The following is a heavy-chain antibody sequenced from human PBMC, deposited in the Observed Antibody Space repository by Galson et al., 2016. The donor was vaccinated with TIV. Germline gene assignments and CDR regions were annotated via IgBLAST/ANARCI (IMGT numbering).Heavy chain of an antibody. Sequence: SVKVPCKASGGTFSSYVFNWVRLAPGQGLEWMGGIIPLFRTTNYAQKFQGRVTITADKSTNTAYMELNSLKYGDTAVYYCATDRNTAFDTYHYSYGMDVWGQGTTVIVSS. CDR1: GGTFSSYV. CDR3: ATDRNTAFDTYHYSYGMDV. CDR2: IIPLFRTT. D-gene: IGHD5-18*01. V-gene: IGHV1-69*06. J-gene: IGHJ6*02.